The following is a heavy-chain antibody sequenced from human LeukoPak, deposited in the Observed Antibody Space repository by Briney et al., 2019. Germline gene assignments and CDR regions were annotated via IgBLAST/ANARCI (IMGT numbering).Heavy chain of an antibody. D-gene: IGHD5-24*01. CDR3: ASSRQEMATIGGDPGSFDY. J-gene: IGHJ4*02. CDR2: IIPIFGTA. CDR1: GGTFSSYA. Sequence: ASVKVSCKASGGTFSSYAISWVRQAPGQGLEWMGGIIPIFGTANYAQKFQGRVTITTDESTSTAYMGLSSLRSEDTAVYYCASSRQEMATIGGDPGSFDYWGQGTLVTVSS. V-gene: IGHV1-69*05.